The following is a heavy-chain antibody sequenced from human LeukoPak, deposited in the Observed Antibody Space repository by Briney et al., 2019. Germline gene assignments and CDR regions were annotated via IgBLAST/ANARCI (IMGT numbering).Heavy chain of an antibody. CDR3: AKDLIEWLLYRNWFDP. CDR1: GFTVSSNY. CDR2: IYSGGST. J-gene: IGHJ5*02. Sequence: GGSLRLSCAASGFTVSSNYMSWVRQAPGKGLEWVSVIYSGGSTYYADSVKGRFTISRDNSKNTLYLQMNSLRAEDTAVYYCAKDLIEWLLYRNWFDPWGQGTLVTVSS. D-gene: IGHD3-3*01. V-gene: IGHV3-53*05.